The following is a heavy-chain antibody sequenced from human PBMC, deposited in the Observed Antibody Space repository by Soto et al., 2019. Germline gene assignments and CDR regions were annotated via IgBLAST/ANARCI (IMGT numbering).Heavy chain of an antibody. CDR2: IFSNDEK. D-gene: IGHD6-13*01. Sequence: SGPTLVNPTETLTLTCTVSGFSLSNARMGVSWIRQPPGKAMEWLAHIFSNDEKSYSTSLKSRLTISKDTSKSQVVLTMTNMDPVDTATYYCARIFHPLTRYSSSWYEIDYWGQGTLVTVSS. CDR3: ARIFHPLTRYSSSWYEIDY. J-gene: IGHJ4*02. CDR1: GFSLSNARMG. V-gene: IGHV2-26*01.